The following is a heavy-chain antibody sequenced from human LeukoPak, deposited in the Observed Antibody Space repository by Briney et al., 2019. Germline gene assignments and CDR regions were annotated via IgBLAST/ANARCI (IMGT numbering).Heavy chain of an antibody. CDR3: AREIRYCSSTSCYYFDY. Sequence: GRSLRLSCAASGFTFDDYAMHWVRQAPGKGLEWVSGISWNSGSIGHADSVKGRFTISRDNAKNSLYLQMNSLRAEDMALYYCAREIRYCSSTSCYYFDYWGQGTLVTVSS. CDR2: ISWNSGSI. D-gene: IGHD2-2*01. CDR1: GFTFDDYA. V-gene: IGHV3-9*03. J-gene: IGHJ4*02.